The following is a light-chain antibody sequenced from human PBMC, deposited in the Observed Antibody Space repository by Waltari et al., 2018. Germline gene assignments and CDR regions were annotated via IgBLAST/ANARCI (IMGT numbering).Light chain of an antibody. Sequence: QAALTQSPSMSGSPGQAVTIPRTGTSSVIGNYKYVFWYQQNSGKAPKLIIYEVTKRPSGVSNRFSGSKSGNTASLTISGLQAEDEADYYCSSYGGSNILLFGGGTRLTVL. J-gene: IGLJ2*01. CDR1: SSVIGNYKY. CDR2: EVT. CDR3: SSYGGSNILL. V-gene: IGLV2-8*01.